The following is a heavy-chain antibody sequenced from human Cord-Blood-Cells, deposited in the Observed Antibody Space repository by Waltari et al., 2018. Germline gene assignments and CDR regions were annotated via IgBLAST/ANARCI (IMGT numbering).Heavy chain of an antibody. V-gene: IGHV4-4*07. Sequence: QVQLQESGPGLVKPSETLSLTCTVSGGSISSYYWSWIRQPAGKGLEWIGRIYTSGSTNYNPPLKIRVTMSVDTSKNQFALKLSSVTAADTAVYYCARDKGYCSSTSCYVWYFDLWGRGTLVTVSS. CDR2: IYTSGST. D-gene: IGHD2-2*01. CDR3: ARDKGYCSSTSCYVWYFDL. J-gene: IGHJ2*01. CDR1: GGSISSYY.